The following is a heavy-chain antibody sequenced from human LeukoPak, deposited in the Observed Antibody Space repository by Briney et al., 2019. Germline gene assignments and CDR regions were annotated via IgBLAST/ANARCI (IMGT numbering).Heavy chain of an antibody. CDR2: INHSGST. Sequence: SETLSLTCAVYGGSFSGYYWSWIRQPPGKGLEWIGEINHSGSTNYNPSLKSRVTISVDTSKNQFSLKLSSVTAADTAVYYCASLTDHCSSTSPSCDGRIAARPWSGYWGQGTLVTVPS. V-gene: IGHV4-34*01. J-gene: IGHJ4*02. CDR1: GGSFSGYY. D-gene: IGHD2-2*01. CDR3: ASLTDHCSSTSPSCDGRIAARPWSGY.